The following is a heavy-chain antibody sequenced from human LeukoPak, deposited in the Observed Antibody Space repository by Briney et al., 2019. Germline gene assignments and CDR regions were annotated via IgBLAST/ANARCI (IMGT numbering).Heavy chain of an antibody. Sequence: GASVKVSCKASGYTFTSYGISWVRQAPGQGLEWMGWISAYNGNTNYAQKLQGRVTMTTDTSTSTAYMELRSLRSEDTAVYYCARNYYDSSGYSGPVYYFDYWGQGTLVTVSS. CDR1: GYTFTSYG. J-gene: IGHJ4*02. D-gene: IGHD3-22*01. V-gene: IGHV1-18*01. CDR3: ARNYYDSSGYSGPVYYFDY. CDR2: ISAYNGNT.